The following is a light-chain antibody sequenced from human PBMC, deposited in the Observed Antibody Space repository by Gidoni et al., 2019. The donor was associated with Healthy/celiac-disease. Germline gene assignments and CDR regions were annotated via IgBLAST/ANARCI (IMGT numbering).Light chain of an antibody. CDR3: CSYAGSSTFNVV. V-gene: IGLV2-23*03. CDR1: SSDVGSYNL. CDR2: EGS. Sequence: QSALAQPDTESGCPGQSIPISCTGTSSDVGSYNLVSWYQQHPGKAPKLMIYEGSTRPSGVSNRFACSKSGNPASLTISGLQAEDEADYYCCSYAGSSTFNVVFGGGTKLTVL. J-gene: IGLJ2*01.